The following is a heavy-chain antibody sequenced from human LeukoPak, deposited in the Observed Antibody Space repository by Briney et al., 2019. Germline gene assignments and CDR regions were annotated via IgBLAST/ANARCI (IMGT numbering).Heavy chain of an antibody. V-gene: IGHV1-69*05. Sequence: SVKVSCKASGGTFSSYAISWVRQAPGQGLEWMGGIIPIFGTANYAQKFQGRVTITTDESTSTAYMELSSLRSEDTAVYYSGVETQGLFDYWGQGTLVTVSS. CDR2: IIPIFGTA. CDR3: GVETQGLFDY. D-gene: IGHD2-21*02. J-gene: IGHJ4*02. CDR1: GGTFSSYA.